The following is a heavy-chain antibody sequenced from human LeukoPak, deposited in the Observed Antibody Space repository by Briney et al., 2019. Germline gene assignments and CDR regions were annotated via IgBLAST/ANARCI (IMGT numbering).Heavy chain of an antibody. CDR2: INPNSGGT. Sequence: ASVKVSCKASGYTFTGYCMHWVRQAPGQGLEWMGWINPNSGGTNYAQKFQGRVTMTRDTSISTAYMELSRLRSDDTAVYYCATYYYDSSGYRDYFDYWGQGTLVTVSS. J-gene: IGHJ4*02. D-gene: IGHD3-22*01. V-gene: IGHV1-2*02. CDR3: ATYYYDSSGYRDYFDY. CDR1: GYTFTGYC.